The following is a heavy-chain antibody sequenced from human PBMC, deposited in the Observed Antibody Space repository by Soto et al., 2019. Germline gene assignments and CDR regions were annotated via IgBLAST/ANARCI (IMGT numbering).Heavy chain of an antibody. D-gene: IGHD5-18*01. CDR3: ARHGYSYDGGYFDY. CDR2: IYSGGRA. Sequence: EVQLVESGGGLVQPGGSLRLSCAASGFTVSSNYMSWVRQAPGKGLEWVSVIYSGGRAYYADSVKGRFTISRDNSKNTLSLKMNSLRVEVTAVYYCARHGYSYDGGYFDYWGQGTLVTVSS. CDR1: GFTVSSNY. V-gene: IGHV3-66*04. J-gene: IGHJ4*02.